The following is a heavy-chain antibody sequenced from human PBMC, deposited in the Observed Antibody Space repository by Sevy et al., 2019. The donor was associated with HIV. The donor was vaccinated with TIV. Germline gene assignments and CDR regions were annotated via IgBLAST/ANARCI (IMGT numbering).Heavy chain of an antibody. CDR3: ARDFTVFGVVSWIDY. Sequence: GGSLRLSCAASGFTFRTYSMNWVRQAPGKGLEWLSSISDDSRYIYYSDSVKGRFTISRANAKNYLFLQMNNLRVEDTSIYYCARDFTVFGVVSWIDYWGQGTLVTVSS. CDR1: GFTFRTYS. V-gene: IGHV3-21*04. J-gene: IGHJ4*02. CDR2: ISDDSRYI. D-gene: IGHD3-3*01.